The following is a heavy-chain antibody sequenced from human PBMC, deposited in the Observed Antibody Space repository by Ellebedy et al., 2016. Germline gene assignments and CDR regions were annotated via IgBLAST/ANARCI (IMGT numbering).Heavy chain of an antibody. D-gene: IGHD3-22*01. Sequence: ASVKVSCKASGYTFTSYYMHWVRQAPGQGLEWMGIINPSGGSTSYAQKLRGRVTMTRDTSTSTVYMELSSLRSEDTAVYYCAREHDSRWGLDYWGQGTLVTVSS. V-gene: IGHV1-46*04. CDR2: INPSGGST. J-gene: IGHJ4*02. CDR3: AREHDSRWGLDY. CDR1: GYTFTSYY.